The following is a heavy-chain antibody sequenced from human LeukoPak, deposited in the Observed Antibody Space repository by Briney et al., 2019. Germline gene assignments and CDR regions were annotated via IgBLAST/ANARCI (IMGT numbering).Heavy chain of an antibody. D-gene: IGHD1/OR15-1a*01. J-gene: IGHJ3*02. CDR2: ISSNGGST. V-gene: IGHV3-64*01. CDR3: ARVAEEHDDAFDI. CDR1: GFTFSSYA. Sequence: GGSLRLSCAASGFTFSSYAMHWVRQAPGKGLEYVSAISSNGGSTYYANSVKGRFTISRDNSKNTLYLQMGSLRAEDMAVYYCARVAEEHDDAFDIWGQGTMVTVSS.